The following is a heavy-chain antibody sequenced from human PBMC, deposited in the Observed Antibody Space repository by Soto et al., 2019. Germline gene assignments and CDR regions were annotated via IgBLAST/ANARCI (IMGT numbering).Heavy chain of an antibody. D-gene: IGHD6-13*01. CDR3: ARDQGVAAAGITWFDP. CDR1: GASMNSYH. Sequence: SETLSLTCTVSGASMNSYHWSWIRQPAGKGLEWIGHIHSSGSTNYNPSLKSRVTMSVDTSKDQFSLRLMSLTAADTAVYYCARDQGVAAAGITWFDPWGQGSLVTVSS. CDR2: IHSSGST. J-gene: IGHJ5*02. V-gene: IGHV4-4*07.